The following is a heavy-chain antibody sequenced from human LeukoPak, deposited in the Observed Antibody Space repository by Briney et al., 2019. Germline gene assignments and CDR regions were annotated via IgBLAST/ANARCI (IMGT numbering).Heavy chain of an antibody. CDR2: ISGSASGGT. D-gene: IGHD1-1*01. CDR3: AKVKTHWYFDN. J-gene: IGHJ4*02. V-gene: IGHV3-23*01. CDR1: GFPFSTND. Sequence: GGSLRLSCAASGFPFSTNDMSWVRQAPGKGLEWVSAISGSASGGTTYEDSVKGRFTISRDNSKGTLYLQMNSLRAEDTVVYYCAKVKTHWYFDNWGRGTLVTVSS.